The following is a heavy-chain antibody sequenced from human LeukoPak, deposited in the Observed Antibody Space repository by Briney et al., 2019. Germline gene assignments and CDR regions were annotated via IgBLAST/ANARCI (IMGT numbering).Heavy chain of an antibody. Sequence: PGRSLRLSCAASGFTFSSYGMHWVRQAPGKGLEWVAVIWYDGSSKYYADSVKGRFTISRDNSKNTLYLQMNSLRAEDTAVYYCAREARDGYNSYFDYWGQGTLVTVSS. V-gene: IGHV3-33*01. D-gene: IGHD5-24*01. J-gene: IGHJ4*02. CDR2: IWYDGSSK. CDR1: GFTFSSYG. CDR3: AREARDGYNSYFDY.